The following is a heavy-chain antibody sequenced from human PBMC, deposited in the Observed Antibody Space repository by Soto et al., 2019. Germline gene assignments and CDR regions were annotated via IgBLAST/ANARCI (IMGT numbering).Heavy chain of an antibody. D-gene: IGHD4-17*01. CDR2: IIPIFGTA. V-gene: IGHV1-69*06. CDR1: GGTFSSYA. CDR3: ARPYDYGDTGRFDY. Sequence: QVQLVQSGAEVKKPGSSVKVSCNASGGTFSSYAISWVRQAPGQGLEWMGGIIPIFGTANYAQKFQGRVTITADKSTSTAYMVLSSLRSEDTAVYYCARPYDYGDTGRFDYWGQGTLVTVSS. J-gene: IGHJ4*02.